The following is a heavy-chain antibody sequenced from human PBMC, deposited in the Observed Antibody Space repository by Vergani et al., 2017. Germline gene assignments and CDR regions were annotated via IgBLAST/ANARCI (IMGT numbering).Heavy chain of an antibody. D-gene: IGHD3-3*01. Sequence: EMQLLESGGGLVKPGGSLRLSCAASGFTFGSYAMTWVRQAPGKGLEWVSGINWNGGSTGYADSVKGRFTISRDNAKNSLYLQMNSLRAEDTALYYCARERNAYYDFWSGYYTQYYFDYWGQGTLVTVSS. CDR1: GFTFGSYA. V-gene: IGHV3-20*04. J-gene: IGHJ4*02. CDR3: ARERNAYYDFWSGYYTQYYFDY. CDR2: INWNGGST.